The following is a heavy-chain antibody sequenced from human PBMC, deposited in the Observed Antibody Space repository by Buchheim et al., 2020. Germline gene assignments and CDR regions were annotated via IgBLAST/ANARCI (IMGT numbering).Heavy chain of an antibody. CDR2: ISYDGSNK. Sequence: QVQLVESGGGVVQPGRSLRLSCAASGFTFSSYGMHWVRQAPGKGLEWVAVISYDGSNKYYADSVKGRFTISRDTSKNTLYLAMNSLRAEDTAVYYCAKEFYDSSGYYVYYFDYWGQGTL. CDR3: AKEFYDSSGYYVYYFDY. D-gene: IGHD3-22*01. CDR1: GFTFSSYG. J-gene: IGHJ4*02. V-gene: IGHV3-30*18.